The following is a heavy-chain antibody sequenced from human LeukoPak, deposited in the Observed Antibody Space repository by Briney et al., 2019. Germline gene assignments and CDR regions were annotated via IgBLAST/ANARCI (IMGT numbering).Heavy chain of an antibody. D-gene: IGHD6-19*01. CDR3: ARTVAVTALDY. Sequence: PGGSLRLSCAASGFTVSDYYMTWIRQAPWKGLEWLSYISSYGGTRYYADSVKGRFTISRDNAKNSLYLQMNSLRAEDTAVYYCARTVAVTALDYWGQGTLVTVSS. CDR1: GFTVSDYY. J-gene: IGHJ4*02. CDR2: ISSYGGTR. V-gene: IGHV3-11*04.